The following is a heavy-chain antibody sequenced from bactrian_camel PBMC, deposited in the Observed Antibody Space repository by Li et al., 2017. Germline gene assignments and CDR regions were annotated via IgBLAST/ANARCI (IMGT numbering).Heavy chain of an antibody. D-gene: IGHD3*01. CDR3: AADKWDGYCSDRTIFAS. CDR1: GVSIGRNL. Sequence: HVQLVESGGGSVHSGGSLKLSCDASGVSIGRNLIGWFRQAPGKEREGVAAIDIDRSKVYADSVQGRFTISQGNAKSTLYLQMNSLKPEDTAMYYCAADKWDGYCSDRTIFASTGRGTQVTVS. CDR2: IDIDRSK. J-gene: IGHJ6*01. V-gene: IGHV3S53*01.